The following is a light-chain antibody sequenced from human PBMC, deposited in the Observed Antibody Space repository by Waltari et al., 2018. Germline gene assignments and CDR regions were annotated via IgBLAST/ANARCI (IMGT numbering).Light chain of an antibody. J-gene: IGKJ4*01. Sequence: EIVMTQSPATLSVSPGETATLSCRASHSISSHLAWYQQKPGQAPRLLIYGASTWATGIPARFGGSGSGTEFTLTISSQQSEDFAVYYCQQYDRWPLTFGGGTKVEIK. CDR2: GAS. CDR3: QQYDRWPLT. V-gene: IGKV3-15*01. CDR1: HSISSH.